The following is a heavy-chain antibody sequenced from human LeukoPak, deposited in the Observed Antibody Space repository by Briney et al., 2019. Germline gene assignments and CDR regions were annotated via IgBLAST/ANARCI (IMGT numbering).Heavy chain of an antibody. CDR3: ARVPSSWYFDY. J-gene: IGHJ4*02. Sequence: SETLSLTCTVSGGSISSGDYYWRWIRQPPGKGREWIGYIYYSGSTYYNPSLKRRVTISVDTSKNQFSLKLSSVTAADTAVYYCARVPSSWYFDYWGQGTLVTVSS. CDR2: IYYSGST. V-gene: IGHV4-30-4*08. D-gene: IGHD6-13*01. CDR1: GGSISSGDYY.